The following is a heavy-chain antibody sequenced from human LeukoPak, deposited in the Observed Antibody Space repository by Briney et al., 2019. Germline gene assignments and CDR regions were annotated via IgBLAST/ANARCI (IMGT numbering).Heavy chain of an antibody. Sequence: PSETLSLTCTVSGASFSDTTYYWAWFRQPPGKGLEWIASIYFSETKYNPSLKSRITISGDTSKNQFSLKLTSVTATDTAVYFCASPSKLVVSRGAVNIWGQGTMVTVSA. CDR3: ASPSKLVVSRGAVNI. J-gene: IGHJ3*02. CDR1: GASFSDTTYY. CDR2: IYFSET. D-gene: IGHD3-10*01. V-gene: IGHV4-39*01.